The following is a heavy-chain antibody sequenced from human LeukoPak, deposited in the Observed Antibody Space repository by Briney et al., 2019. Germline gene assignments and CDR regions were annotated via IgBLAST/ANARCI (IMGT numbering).Heavy chain of an antibody. V-gene: IGHV1-46*01. CDR3: ARDNSAPPVLMFDP. J-gene: IGHJ5*02. CDR2: INPSGGST. CDR1: GYTFTSYY. D-gene: IGHD2/OR15-2a*01. Sequence: ASVKVSCKASGYTFTSYYMHWVRQAPGQGLEWMGIINPSGGSTSYAQKFQGRVTMTRDTSISTAYMELSRLRSDDTAVYYCARDNSAPPVLMFDPWGQGTLVTVSS.